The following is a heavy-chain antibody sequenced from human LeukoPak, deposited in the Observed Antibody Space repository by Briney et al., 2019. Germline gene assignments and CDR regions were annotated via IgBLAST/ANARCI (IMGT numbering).Heavy chain of an antibody. CDR1: GFSLSTSGVG. CDR2: IYWDDDK. Sequence: SGPTLVKPTQTLTLTCNFSGFSLSTSGVGVGWIRQPPGKALEWLALIYWDDDKRYSPSLKSRLTITKDTSKNQVVLTMTNMDPVDTATYYCAHLNMIVVGLVFDYWGQGTLVTVSS. J-gene: IGHJ4*02. D-gene: IGHD3-22*01. V-gene: IGHV2-5*02. CDR3: AHLNMIVVGLVFDY.